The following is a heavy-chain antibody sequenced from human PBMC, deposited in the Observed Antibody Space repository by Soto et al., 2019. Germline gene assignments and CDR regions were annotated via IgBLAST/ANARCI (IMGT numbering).Heavy chain of an antibody. CDR3: ARSYSSSWSLYYYYGMDV. J-gene: IGHJ6*02. Sequence: GASVKVSCKASGGTFSSYAISWVRQAPGQGLEWMGGIIPIFGTANYAQKFQGRVTVTADESTSTAYMELSSLRSEDTAVYYCARSYSSSWSLYYYYGMDVWGQGTTVTVSS. CDR2: IIPIFGTA. CDR1: GGTFSSYA. D-gene: IGHD6-13*01. V-gene: IGHV1-69*13.